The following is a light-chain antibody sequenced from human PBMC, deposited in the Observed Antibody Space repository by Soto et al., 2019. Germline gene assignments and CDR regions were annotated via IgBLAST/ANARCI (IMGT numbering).Light chain of an antibody. Sequence: QSALTQPASVSGSPGQSITISCTGTNSDIGGYNYVSWYQQHPGKAPKLMTYDVSNRPSGVAYRFPGSKSGNTASLTISGPQAEDEADYYCSSYTSRSTLGVFGGGTKLTVL. J-gene: IGLJ2*01. CDR1: NSDIGGYNY. CDR3: SSYTSRSTLGV. CDR2: DVS. V-gene: IGLV2-14*03.